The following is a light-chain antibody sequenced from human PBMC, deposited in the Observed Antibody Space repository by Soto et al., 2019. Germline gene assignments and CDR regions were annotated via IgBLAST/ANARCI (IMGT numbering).Light chain of an antibody. CDR3: QQYEDWPET. V-gene: IGKV3-15*01. J-gene: IGKJ1*01. CDR2: DAS. CDR1: QSVSSN. Sequence: EKVMTQSPATLSVSPGERATLSCRASQSVSSNLDWYQQKPGQAPRLLIYDASTRATGIPARFSGSGSGTEFTLTSSSLQSEDLAVYYCQQYEDWPETFGQGTKVEIK.